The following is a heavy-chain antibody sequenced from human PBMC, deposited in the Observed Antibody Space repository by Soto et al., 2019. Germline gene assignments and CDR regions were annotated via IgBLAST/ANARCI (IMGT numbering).Heavy chain of an antibody. CDR2: IYWDNDR. Sequence: QITLKESGPTLVEPTQTLTLTSTFSGFSLTTKGVGVGWIRQPPGQALEWLAVIYWDNDRRYSPSLRSRLDMTKDTYDKQVVLTMITLDPVDTGTYYCAQVMITFGGVIGLDAFDVWGQGAVVTVSS. CDR3: AQVMITFGGVIGLDAFDV. D-gene: IGHD3-16*02. V-gene: IGHV2-5*02. J-gene: IGHJ3*01. CDR1: GFSLTTKGVG.